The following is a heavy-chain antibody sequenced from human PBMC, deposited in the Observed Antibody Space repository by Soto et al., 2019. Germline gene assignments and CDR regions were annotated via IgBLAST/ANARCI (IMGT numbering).Heavy chain of an antibody. CDR1: GGTFSSYS. D-gene: IGHD6-19*01. CDR3: AREEGAVAGTLDWFDP. V-gene: IGHV1-69*13. Sequence: SVKVSCKASGGTFSSYSISWVLEAPGQGLEWMGGIIPIFGTANYAQKFQGRVTITADEYTSKAHMELSSLRSEDTDVYYCAREEGAVAGTLDWFDPWGQGTLVTVSS. CDR2: IIPIFGTA. J-gene: IGHJ5*02.